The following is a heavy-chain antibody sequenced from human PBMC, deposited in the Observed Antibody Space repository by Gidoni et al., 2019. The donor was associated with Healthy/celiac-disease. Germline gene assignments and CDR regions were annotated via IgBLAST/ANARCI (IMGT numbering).Heavy chain of an antibody. J-gene: IGHJ6*02. CDR1: GFTFDDYA. CDR2: ISWNSGSI. CDR3: AKDSSSYYYYGMDV. Sequence: EVQLVESGGGLVQPGRSLRLSCAASGFTFDDYAMHWVRQVQGKGLEWVSGISWNSGSIGYADSVKGRFTISRDNAKNSLYLQMNSLRAEDTALYYCAKDSSSYYYYGMDVWGQGTTVTVSS. V-gene: IGHV3-9*01. D-gene: IGHD6-6*01.